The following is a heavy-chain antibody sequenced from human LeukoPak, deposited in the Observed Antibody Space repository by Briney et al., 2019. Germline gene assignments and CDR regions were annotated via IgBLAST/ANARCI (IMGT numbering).Heavy chain of an antibody. J-gene: IGHJ4*02. V-gene: IGHV3-23*01. D-gene: IGHD6-19*01. CDR1: GFTFSDHA. CDR2: ISGSGGRT. CDR3: AKGSLIAVAGPFDC. Sequence: GGSLRLSCAASGFTFSDHAMDWVRQAPGKGMEWVSTISGSGGRTYYADSVKGRFTISRDNSKNTLYLHMNSLRAEDTALYYCAKGSLIAVAGPFDCWGQGTLVTVSS.